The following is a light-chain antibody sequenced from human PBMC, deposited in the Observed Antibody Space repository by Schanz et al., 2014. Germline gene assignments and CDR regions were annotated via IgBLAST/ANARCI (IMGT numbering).Light chain of an antibody. Sequence: DIQMTQSPSTLSASVGARVTITCRASQSLISWLAWYQQKPGKAPKLLIYDASSLESGVPSRFSGSGSGTEFTLTITSLQPDDFATYYCQQYNSYSQTFGQGTRLQIK. CDR2: DAS. CDR1: QSLISW. CDR3: QQYNSYSQT. V-gene: IGKV1-5*01. J-gene: IGKJ2*01.